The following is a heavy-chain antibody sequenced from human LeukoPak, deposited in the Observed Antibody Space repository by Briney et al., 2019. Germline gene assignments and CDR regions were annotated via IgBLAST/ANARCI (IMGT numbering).Heavy chain of an antibody. Sequence: ASVKVSCKASGGTFSSYAISWVRQAPGQGLEWMGWINPNSGGTNYAQKFQGRVTMTRDTSISTAYMELSRLRSDDTAVYYCAASLGYVGFDYWGQGTLVTVSS. V-gene: IGHV1-2*02. CDR3: AASLGYVGFDY. J-gene: IGHJ4*02. CDR1: GGTFSSYA. CDR2: INPNSGGT. D-gene: IGHD3-16*01.